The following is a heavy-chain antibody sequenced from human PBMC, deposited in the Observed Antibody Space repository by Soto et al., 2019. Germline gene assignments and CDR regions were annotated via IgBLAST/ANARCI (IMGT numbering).Heavy chain of an antibody. J-gene: IGHJ3*02. CDR1: GFIFSKYG. Sequence: GWSLRLSCAASGFIFSKYGMHWVRQAPGKGLEWVAVISYDGSNKYYADSVKGRFTISRDNSKNTVFLQMNSLTAGDTAVYYCAKATATGGGAFDICGQGTMVTVSS. V-gene: IGHV3-30*18. D-gene: IGHD2-8*02. CDR3: AKATATGGGAFDI. CDR2: ISYDGSNK.